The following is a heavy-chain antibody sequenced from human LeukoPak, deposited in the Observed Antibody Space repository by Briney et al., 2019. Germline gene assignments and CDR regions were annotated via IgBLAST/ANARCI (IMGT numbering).Heavy chain of an antibody. CDR3: ARDRGYGDSWDFDL. D-gene: IGHD4-17*01. J-gene: IGHJ2*01. V-gene: IGHV4-59*01. CDR2: IYYSGST. Sequence: SETLSLTCSGSGGSISSYYWSWIRQPPGKGLEWIGYIYYSGSTNSNPSLKSRVTISVDTSKNQFALKMSSVTAADTAVYYCARDRGYGDSWDFDLWGRGTLVTVSS. CDR1: GGSISSYY.